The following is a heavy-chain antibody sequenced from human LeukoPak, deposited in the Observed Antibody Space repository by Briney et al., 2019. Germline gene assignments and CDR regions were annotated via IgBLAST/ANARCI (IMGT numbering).Heavy chain of an antibody. CDR3: ARGGRWLQLYYYYYMDV. J-gene: IGHJ6*03. CDR1: GGSISSSY. CDR2: IYYSGNT. Sequence: SETLSLTCTVSGGSISSSYWSWIRQPPGKGLEWIGYIYYSGNTNYNPSLKSRVTISLDTSKNQFSLKLSSVTAADTAVYYCARGGRWLQLYYYYYMDVWGKGTTVTVSS. V-gene: IGHV4-59*12. D-gene: IGHD5-24*01.